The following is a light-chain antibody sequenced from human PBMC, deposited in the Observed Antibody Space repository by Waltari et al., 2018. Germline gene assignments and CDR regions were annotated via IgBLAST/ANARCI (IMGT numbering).Light chain of an antibody. CDR2: DNK. J-gene: IGLJ2*01. Sequence: QAVLTQPPSVSGAPGQRVTISCTGSSSNIGADYDVNWYQHLPGTAPKLLIYDNKNRPSRVPDRFSGSKSGTSASLAITGLQAEDEADYYCQSYDRSLSQVFFGGGTKLTVL. CDR1: SSNIGADYD. V-gene: IGLV1-40*01. CDR3: QSYDRSLSQVF.